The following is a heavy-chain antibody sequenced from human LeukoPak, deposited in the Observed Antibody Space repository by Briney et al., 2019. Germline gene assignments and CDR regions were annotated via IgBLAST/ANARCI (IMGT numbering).Heavy chain of an antibody. CDR3: VKMARLADN. D-gene: IGHD6-6*01. J-gene: IGHJ4*02. Sequence: GGSLRLFCAASGFTFSDYYMNWIRQAPGKGLEWLSYIGPSGNDINYADSVRGRFTISRDNAKNSLFLQMSSLTAEDTAVYYCVKMARLADNWGQGTLVTVSS. V-gene: IGHV3-11*04. CDR1: GFTFSDYY. CDR2: IGPSGNDI.